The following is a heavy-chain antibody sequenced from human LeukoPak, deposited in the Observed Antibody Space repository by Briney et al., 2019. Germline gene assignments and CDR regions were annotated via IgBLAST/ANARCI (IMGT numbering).Heavy chain of an antibody. CDR2: IYSGGST. V-gene: IGHV3-53*01. CDR3: ARPRFYVFDWYFDL. D-gene: IGHD3-16*01. CDR1: GFTVSSNY. J-gene: IGHJ2*01. Sequence: GGSLRLSCAASGFTVSSNYMSWVRQAPGKGLEWVSVIYSGGSTYHADSVKGRFTISRDNSKNTLYLQMNSLRAEDTAVYYCARPRFYVFDWYFDLWGRGTLVTVSS.